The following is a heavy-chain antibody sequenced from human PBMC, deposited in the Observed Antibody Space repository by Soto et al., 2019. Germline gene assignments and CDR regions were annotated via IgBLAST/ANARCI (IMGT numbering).Heavy chain of an antibody. V-gene: IGHV3-33*01. D-gene: IGHD4-17*01. CDR1: GFTFNTHG. CDR3: ARIDDYGDYVTDY. CDR2: IWYDGSQR. J-gene: IGHJ4*02. Sequence: GGSLRLSCAASGFTFNTHGMHWVRQAPGKGLEWVAVIWYDGSQRYYADFVRGRFTISRDNSQNTLYLQMTSLRAEATAVYYCARIDDYGDYVTDYWGQGALVTVSS.